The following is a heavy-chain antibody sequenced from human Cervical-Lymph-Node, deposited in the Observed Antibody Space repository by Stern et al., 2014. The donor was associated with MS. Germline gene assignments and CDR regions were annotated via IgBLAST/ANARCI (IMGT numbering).Heavy chain of an antibody. D-gene: IGHD3-16*01. CDR1: GASVTSHTYY. J-gene: IGHJ3*02. CDR2: IYNSGST. CDR3: ARDGGRGSNAFDI. V-gene: IGHV4-61*01. Sequence: DQLVESGPGLVKPSETLSLTCTVSGASVTSHTYYWSWIRQPPGKELEWIGYIYNSGSTDYNPSLQSRVTISVDTSKNQFSLKLSSVTAADTAVYYCARDGGRGSNAFDIWGQGTVVTVSS.